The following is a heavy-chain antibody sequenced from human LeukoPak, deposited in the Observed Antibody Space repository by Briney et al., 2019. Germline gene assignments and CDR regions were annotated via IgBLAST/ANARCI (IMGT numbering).Heavy chain of an antibody. CDR2: ISWDSGST. J-gene: IGHJ4*02. CDR1: GFTFDDYA. Sequence: GGSLRLSCAASGFTFDDYAMHWVRQAPGKGLEWVSLISWDSGSTYYADSVKGRFTISRDNSKNSLYLQMNSLRAEDTALYYCVKGSGPFDYWGPGTLVTVSS. D-gene: IGHD3-3*01. V-gene: IGHV3-43D*03. CDR3: VKGSGPFDY.